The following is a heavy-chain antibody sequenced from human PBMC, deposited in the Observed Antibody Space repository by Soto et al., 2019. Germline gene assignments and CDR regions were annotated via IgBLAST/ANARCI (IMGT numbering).Heavy chain of an antibody. V-gene: IGHV3-23*01. D-gene: IGHD2-15*01. Sequence: EVQLLESGGGLVQPGGSLRLSCATSGFTFSSYAMSWVRQAPGKGLAWVSVISGSGGYTYYADSVKGRFTISRDNSKNTLYLQMNSLRAEDTAVYYCAKWTVVVVAATRGGYFDYWGQGTLVTVSS. CDR2: ISGSGGYT. J-gene: IGHJ4*02. CDR1: GFTFSSYA. CDR3: AKWTVVVVAATRGGYFDY.